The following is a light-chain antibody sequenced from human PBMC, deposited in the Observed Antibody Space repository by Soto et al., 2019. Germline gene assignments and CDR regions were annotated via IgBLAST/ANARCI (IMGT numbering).Light chain of an antibody. CDR1: QSISTW. V-gene: IGKV1-5*03. J-gene: IGKJ1*01. CDR2: KAS. CDR3: QQHYTYPWT. Sequence: DIQMTQSPSTLSASVGDRVTITCRASQSISTWLVWYQQRPGKAPKLLIYKASNLESGVPSRFSGSGSGTELTITISSLHPDDFATYYCQQHYTYPWTFGPGTKVDIK.